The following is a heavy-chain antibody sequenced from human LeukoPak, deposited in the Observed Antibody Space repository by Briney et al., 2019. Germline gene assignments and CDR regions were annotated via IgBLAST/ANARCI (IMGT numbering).Heavy chain of an antibody. J-gene: IGHJ4*02. CDR3: ARRVPGSYNSGWYSFDY. D-gene: IGHD6-19*01. V-gene: IGHV4-59*12. CDR1: GGSISGYF. CDR2: IHYSGSI. Sequence: SETLSLTCTVSGGSISGYFWSWIRQPPGGGLEWIGYIHYSGSINYNPSLKSRVTISVDTSKNQFSLKLSSVTAADTAVYYCARRVPGSYNSGWYSFDYWGQGTLVTVSS.